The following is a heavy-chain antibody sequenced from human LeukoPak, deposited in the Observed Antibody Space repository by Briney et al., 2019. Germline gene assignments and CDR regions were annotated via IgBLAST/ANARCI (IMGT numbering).Heavy chain of an antibody. V-gene: IGHV1-69*01. CDR2: IIPIFGTA. J-gene: IGHJ5*02. D-gene: IGHD5-12*01. CDR1: GGTFSSYA. Sequence: ASVKVSCKASGGTFSSYAISWVRQAPGQGLECMGGIIPIFGTANYAQKFQGRVTITADESTSTAYMEQSSLRSEDTAVYYCARSDSGYDYNWFGPWGQGTLVTVSS. CDR3: ARSDSGYDYNWFGP.